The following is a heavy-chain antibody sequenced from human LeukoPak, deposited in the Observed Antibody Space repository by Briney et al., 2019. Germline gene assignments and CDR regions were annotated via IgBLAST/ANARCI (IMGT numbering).Heavy chain of an antibody. V-gene: IGHV3-30*02. CDR2: IRYDGSNT. D-gene: IGHD2-2*01. CDR1: GFTFSNYG. J-gene: IGHJ5*02. CDR3: ARGDCSFTSCFFDP. Sequence: SGGSLRLSCAASGFTFSNYGMHWVRQAPGKGPEWVTFIRYDGSNTYYADSVKGRFTISRDNSNNTVSLQMNSLRTQDTAVYFCARGDCSFTSCFFDPWGQGTLVTVSS.